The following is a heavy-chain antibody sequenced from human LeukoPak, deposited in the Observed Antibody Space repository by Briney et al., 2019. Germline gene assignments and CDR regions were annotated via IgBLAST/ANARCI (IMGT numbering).Heavy chain of an antibody. J-gene: IGHJ6*02. Sequence: PSETLSLTCTVSGGSISSYYWSWIRQPPGKGLEWIGEINHSGSTNYNPSLKSRVTISVDTSKNQFSLKLSSVTAADTAVYYCASISPRRAYYYGMDVWGQGTTVTVSS. CDR2: INHSGST. CDR3: ASISPRRAYYYGMDV. D-gene: IGHD3-10*01. CDR1: GGSISSYY. V-gene: IGHV4-34*01.